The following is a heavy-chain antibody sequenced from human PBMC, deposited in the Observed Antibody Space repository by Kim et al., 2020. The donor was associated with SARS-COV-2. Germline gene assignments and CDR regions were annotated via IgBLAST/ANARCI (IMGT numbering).Heavy chain of an antibody. CDR3: AKVSPYYPDAFDI. Sequence: ADSGKGRFTISRENSKNTLYLQINSLRAEDTAVYYCAKVSPYYPDAFDIWGQGTMVTVSS. J-gene: IGHJ3*02. D-gene: IGHD1-26*01. V-gene: IGHV3-23*01.